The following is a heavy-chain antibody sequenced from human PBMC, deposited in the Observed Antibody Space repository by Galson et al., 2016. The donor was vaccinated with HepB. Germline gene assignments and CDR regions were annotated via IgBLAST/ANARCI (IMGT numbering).Heavy chain of an antibody. V-gene: IGHV1-2*02. D-gene: IGHD4-17*01. CDR2: IKPHSGGT. J-gene: IGHJ6*02. Sequence: SVKVSCKASGYSFTGYFIHWVRQAPGQGLEWMGLIKPHSGGTKYAQKFQGRVTLTRDTSTSTVYMELTSLRSDDTAVYFCAREFNRHTVTTFHYYGMDVWGQGTTVTVSS. CDR3: AREFNRHTVTTFHYYGMDV. CDR1: GYSFTGYF.